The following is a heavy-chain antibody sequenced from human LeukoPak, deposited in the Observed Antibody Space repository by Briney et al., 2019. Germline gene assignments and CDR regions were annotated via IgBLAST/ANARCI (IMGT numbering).Heavy chain of an antibody. D-gene: IGHD1-26*01. CDR3: ATAKGGYGRWFDP. V-gene: IGHV1-24*01. CDR1: GYTLTELS. J-gene: IGHJ5*02. CDR2: FDPEDGET. Sequence: GASVMVSCKVSGYTLTELSMHWVRQAPGKGLEWMGGFDPEDGETTYAQKFQGRVTMTEDTSTDTAYMELSSLRSEDTAVYYCATAKGGYGRWFDPWGQGTLVTVSS.